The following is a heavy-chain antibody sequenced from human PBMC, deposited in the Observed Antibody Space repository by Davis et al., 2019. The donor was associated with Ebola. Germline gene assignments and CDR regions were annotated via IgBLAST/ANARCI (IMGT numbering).Heavy chain of an antibody. J-gene: IGHJ6*03. CDR2: INHSGST. D-gene: IGHD6-6*01. Sequence: PGGSLRLSCAVSGYSISSGYYWSWIRQPPGKGLEWIGEINHSGSTNYNPSLKSRVTISVDTSKNQFSLKLSSVTAADTAVYYCARSGVAARQNYYYYMDVWGKGTTVTVSS. CDR1: GYSISSGYY. CDR3: ARSGVAARQNYYYYMDV. V-gene: IGHV4-34*01.